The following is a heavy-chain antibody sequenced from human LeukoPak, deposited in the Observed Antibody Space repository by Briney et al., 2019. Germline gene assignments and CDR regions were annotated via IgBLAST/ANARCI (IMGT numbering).Heavy chain of an antibody. J-gene: IGHJ4*02. CDR3: ARDIATVQHQD. Sequence: ASVKVSCKTSGYTFTNYGISWVRQAPGQGLEWMGWISCYSGNTNYVQKFRGRVAMTADTSTSTVYMELRSLRSDDTPVYYCARDIATVQHQDWGQGTLVTVSS. D-gene: IGHD1-1*01. CDR1: GYTFTNYG. CDR2: ISCYSGNT. V-gene: IGHV1-18*01.